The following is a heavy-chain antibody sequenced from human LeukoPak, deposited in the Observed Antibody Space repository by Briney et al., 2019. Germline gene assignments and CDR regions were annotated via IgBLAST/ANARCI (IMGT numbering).Heavy chain of an antibody. Sequence: GGSLRLSCAASGFTFSSYGMHWVRQAPGKGLEWVAVISYDGSNKYYADSVKGRLTISRGNSKNTLYLQMNSLRAEDTAVYYCARVGYYGSGSYSDYWGQGTLVTVSS. CDR3: ARVGYYGSGSYSDY. CDR1: GFTFSSYG. CDR2: ISYDGSNK. V-gene: IGHV3-30*03. J-gene: IGHJ4*02. D-gene: IGHD3-10*01.